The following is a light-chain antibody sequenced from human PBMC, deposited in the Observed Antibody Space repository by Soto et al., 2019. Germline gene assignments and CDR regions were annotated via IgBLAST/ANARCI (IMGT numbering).Light chain of an antibody. CDR1: QSISSW. CDR3: QHYKSYPWT. V-gene: IGKV1-5*03. CDR2: KAS. Sequence: DIQMTQSPSTLSASVVYRATTTSRASQSISSWLAWYQQKPGKAPKLLIYKASSLESGVPSRFSGSGSETEFTLTISSLQPDDFAIYYCQHYKSYPWTFGQGTKVDIK. J-gene: IGKJ1*01.